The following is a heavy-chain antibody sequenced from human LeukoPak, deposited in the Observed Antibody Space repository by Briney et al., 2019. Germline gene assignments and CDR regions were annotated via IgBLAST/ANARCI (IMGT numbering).Heavy chain of an antibody. J-gene: IGHJ6*02. CDR2: INPNSGDT. CDR3: ARDWCKDV. Sequence: GASVKVSCKASGYTITGYYVHWVRQAPGQGLEWMGWINPNSGDTKYAQKFQGRVTMTRDTSISTVYMDLSSLRSDDTAVYYCARDWCKDVWGQGTTVTVSS. CDR1: GYTITGYY. V-gene: IGHV1-2*02.